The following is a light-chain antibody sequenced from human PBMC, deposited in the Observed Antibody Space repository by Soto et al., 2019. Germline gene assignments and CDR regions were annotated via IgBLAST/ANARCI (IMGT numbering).Light chain of an antibody. Sequence: DIQMTQSPSSLSASVGDRVTITCQASQDISNYLNWYQQKPGKAPKLLICDASDLETGVPSRFSGSGSGTHFTFTITSLQPEDIATYYCQQVHNLPITFGQGTRLEIK. CDR3: QQVHNLPIT. J-gene: IGKJ5*01. CDR1: QDISNY. CDR2: DAS. V-gene: IGKV1-33*01.